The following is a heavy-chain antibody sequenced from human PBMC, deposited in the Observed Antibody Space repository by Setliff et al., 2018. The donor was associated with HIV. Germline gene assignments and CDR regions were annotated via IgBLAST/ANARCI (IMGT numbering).Heavy chain of an antibody. D-gene: IGHD2-21*01. CDR1: GGSISGDTYH. CDR3: ATYAGNGGGKGY. Sequence: SETLSLTCTVSGGSISGDTYHYSWIRQPAGKGLEWLGQTYSSGSTKCNPSLKSRVTISVDTSKNQFSLTLSSVTAADTAMYYCATYAGNGGGKGYWGQGTLVTVSS. J-gene: IGHJ4*02. V-gene: IGHV4-61*09. CDR2: TYSSGST.